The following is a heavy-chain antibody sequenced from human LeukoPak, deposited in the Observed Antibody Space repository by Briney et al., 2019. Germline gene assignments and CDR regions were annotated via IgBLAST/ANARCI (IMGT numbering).Heavy chain of an antibody. Sequence: PSQTLSLTCTVSGGSISSGGYYWRWVRQPPGKGLEWIGYIYHSGSTYYNPSLKSRVTISVDRSKNQFSLKLSSVTAADTAVYYCASKYYDYVWGLGAFDIWGQGTLVTVSS. D-gene: IGHD3-16*01. V-gene: IGHV4-30-2*01. CDR3: ASKYYDYVWGLGAFDI. CDR1: GGSISSGGYY. J-gene: IGHJ3*02. CDR2: IYHSGST.